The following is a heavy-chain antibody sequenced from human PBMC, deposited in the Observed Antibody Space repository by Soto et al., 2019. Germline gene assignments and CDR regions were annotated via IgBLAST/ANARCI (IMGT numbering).Heavy chain of an antibody. Sequence: ESGGGLVQPGGSLRLSCAASGFTFSSYAMSWVRQAPGKGLEWVSAISGSGGSTYYADSVKGRFTISRDNSKNTLYLQMNSLRAEDTAVYYCAKDRPVLRYFDWLFDHWGQGTLVTVSS. V-gene: IGHV3-23*01. CDR2: ISGSGGST. CDR3: AKDRPVLRYFDWLFDH. D-gene: IGHD3-9*01. J-gene: IGHJ4*02. CDR1: GFTFSSYA.